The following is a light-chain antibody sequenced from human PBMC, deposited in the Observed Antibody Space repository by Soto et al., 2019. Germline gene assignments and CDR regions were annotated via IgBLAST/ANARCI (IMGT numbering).Light chain of an antibody. J-gene: IGKJ5*01. CDR1: QSVGNS. Sequence: TQSPSTLSASLSEGVGIXCRASQSVGNSLAWYQQRPGQAPRLLIYGASTRATGIPARFSGSGSGTEFTLTISSLQSEDFVVYYCQQRSNWPPEVTFGQGTRLEIK. CDR2: GAS. V-gene: IGKV3-15*01. CDR3: QQRSNWPPEVT.